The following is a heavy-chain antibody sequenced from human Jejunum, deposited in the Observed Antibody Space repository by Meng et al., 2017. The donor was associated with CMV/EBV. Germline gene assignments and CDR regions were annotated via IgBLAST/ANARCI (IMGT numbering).Heavy chain of an antibody. CDR1: SIISFS. Sequence: SIISFSGTWIRPPPGKGLEWIGYISSSGTTNYNPSLKSRLTMSVDASQNQFSLNLNSVTAADTGLYYCARGRVYYSGWNPPYRMDVWGQGTTVTVSS. J-gene: IGHJ6*02. V-gene: IGHV4-59*01. D-gene: IGHD3-10*01. CDR3: ARGRVYYSGWNPPYRMDV. CDR2: ISSSGTT.